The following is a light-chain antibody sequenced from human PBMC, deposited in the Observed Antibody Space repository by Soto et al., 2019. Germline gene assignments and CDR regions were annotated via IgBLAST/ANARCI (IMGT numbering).Light chain of an antibody. CDR2: DVS. CDR1: SSDVGGYNY. J-gene: IGLJ1*01. CDR3: SSYTSSSNYV. V-gene: IGLV2-14*01. Sequence: SDLTSVGYVYRSRRESLPITKNRTSSDVGGYNYVSWYQQHPGKAPKLMIYDVSNRPSGVSNRFSGSKSGNTASLTISGLQAEDEADYYCSSYTSSSNYVFGTGTKVTVL.